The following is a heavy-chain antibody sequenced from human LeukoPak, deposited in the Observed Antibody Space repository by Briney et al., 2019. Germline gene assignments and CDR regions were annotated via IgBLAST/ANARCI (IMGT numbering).Heavy chain of an antibody. CDR3: AREVPNLDYFDY. V-gene: IGHV3-30-3*01. CDR2: ISYDGSNK. J-gene: IGHJ4*02. Sequence: PGGSLRLSCAASGFTFSSYAMHWVRQAPGKGLEWVAVISYDGSNKYYADSVKSRFTISRDNSKNTLYLQMNSLRAEDTAVYYCAREVPNLDYFDYWGQGTLVTVSS. CDR1: GFTFSSYA.